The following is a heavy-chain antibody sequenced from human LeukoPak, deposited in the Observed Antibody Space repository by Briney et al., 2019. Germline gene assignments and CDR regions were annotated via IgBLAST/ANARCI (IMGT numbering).Heavy chain of an antibody. CDR2: LNPNSGDT. CDR1: GYTFTSNS. V-gene: IGHV1-2*02. Sequence: ASVKVSCKASGYTFTSNSINWVRQAPGQGLEWMGWLNPNSGDTNYAQKFQGRVSMTRDSSISTAYMDLSDLRSDDTAVYSCARGRNIEMTTMSGGSDYWGQGTLVTVSS. J-gene: IGHJ4*02. CDR3: ARGRNIEMTTMSGGSDY. D-gene: IGHD5-24*01.